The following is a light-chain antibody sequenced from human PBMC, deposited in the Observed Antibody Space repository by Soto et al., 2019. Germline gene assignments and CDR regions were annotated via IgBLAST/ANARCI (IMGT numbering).Light chain of an antibody. J-gene: IGLJ1*01. CDR2: STS. CDR1: TGAVTSDFH. CDR3: LLYHSGPYV. V-gene: IGLV7-43*01. Sequence: QAVVTQEPSLTVSPGGTVTLTCGSSTGAVTSDFHPNWFQQKPGQAPRALIYSTSNKHSWTPARFSGSLLGGKAALTVSGXXXXXXXXXYCLLYHSGPYVFGTGTKLTVL.